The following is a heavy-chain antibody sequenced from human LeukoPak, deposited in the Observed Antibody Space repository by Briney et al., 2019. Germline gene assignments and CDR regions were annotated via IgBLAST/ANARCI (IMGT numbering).Heavy chain of an antibody. J-gene: IGHJ5*02. V-gene: IGHV4-34*01. CDR2: INHSGST. CDR1: GGSFSGYY. Sequence: SETLSLTCAVYGGSFSGYYWSWIRQPPGKGLEWIGEINHSGSTNYNPSLKSRVTISVDTSKNQFSLKPSSVTAADTAVYYCARGIGRFDPWGQGTLVTVSS. CDR3: ARGIGRFDP.